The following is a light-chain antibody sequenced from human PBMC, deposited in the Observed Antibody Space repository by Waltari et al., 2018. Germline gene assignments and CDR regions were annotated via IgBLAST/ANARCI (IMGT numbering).Light chain of an antibody. CDR2: AAS. V-gene: IGKV1-39*01. J-gene: IGKJ2*01. CDR1: QSISSY. Sequence: DSQMTQSPSSLSASVGDRVTITCRASQSISSYLYWDQQKTGKPPKLLIYAASSLQSGVASRFSGSGSGTDFTLTISSLQPEDFATYYCQQSYSTPYTFGQGTKLEIK. CDR3: QQSYSTPYT.